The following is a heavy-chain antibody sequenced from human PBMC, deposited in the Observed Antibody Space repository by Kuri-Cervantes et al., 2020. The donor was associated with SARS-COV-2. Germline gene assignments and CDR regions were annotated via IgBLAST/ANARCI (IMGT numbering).Heavy chain of an antibody. V-gene: IGHV3-30*18. J-gene: IGHJ4*02. CDR3: AKDRVGVQDF. CDR1: GFNFSRTD. D-gene: IGHD2-21*01. Sequence: GGSLRLSCAASGFNFSRTDMHWVHQAPGKGLEWVAVISHDGKNKKCIASRKGRFTISRDNSQNTLYLHMKSLRSEDTAMYYCAKDRVGVQDFWGQGTLVTVSS. CDR2: ISHDGKNK.